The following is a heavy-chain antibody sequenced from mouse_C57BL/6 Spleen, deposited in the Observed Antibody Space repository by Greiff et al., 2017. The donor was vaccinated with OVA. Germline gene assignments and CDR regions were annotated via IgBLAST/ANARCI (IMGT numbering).Heavy chain of an antibody. J-gene: IGHJ2*01. D-gene: IGHD3-2*02. CDR1: GFNIKDDY. Sequence: EVQLQQSGAELVRPGASVKLSCTASGFNIKDDYMHWVKQRPEQGLEWIGWIDPENGDTEYASKFQGKATITADTSSNTAYLQLSSLTSEDTAVYYCTTYSSGSYWGQGTTLTVSS. CDR2: IDPENGDT. V-gene: IGHV14-4*01. CDR3: TTYSSGSY.